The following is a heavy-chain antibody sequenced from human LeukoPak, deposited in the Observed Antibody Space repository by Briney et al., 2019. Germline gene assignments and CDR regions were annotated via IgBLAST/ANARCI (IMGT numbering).Heavy chain of an antibody. V-gene: IGHV3-23*01. J-gene: IGHJ1*01. Sequence: GGSLRLSCAASGFTFSSYAMSWVRQAPGKGLEWVSAISGSGGSTYYADSVKGRFTISRDNSKNTLYLQMNSLRAEDTAVYYCARDFEQWLVLGYFQHWGQGTLVTVPS. D-gene: IGHD6-19*01. CDR3: ARDFEQWLVLGYFQH. CDR1: GFTFSSYA. CDR2: ISGSGGST.